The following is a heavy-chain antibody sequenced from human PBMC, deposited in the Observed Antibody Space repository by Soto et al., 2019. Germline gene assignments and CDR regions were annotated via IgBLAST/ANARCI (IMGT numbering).Heavy chain of an antibody. CDR1: GFTFSSYG. Sequence: PGGSLRLSCAASGFTFSSYGMHWVRQAPGKGLEWISTLTGSSSNIYYADSVKGRFAISRDNSRNTLYLQMNSLTAEDTAVYYCANGRATYGLLTHDYWGQGTLVTVS. CDR3: ANGRATYGLLTHDY. D-gene: IGHD3-10*01. V-gene: IGHV3-23*01. CDR2: LTGSSSNI. J-gene: IGHJ4*02.